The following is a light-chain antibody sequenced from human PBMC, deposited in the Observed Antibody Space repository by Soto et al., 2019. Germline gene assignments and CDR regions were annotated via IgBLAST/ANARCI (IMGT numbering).Light chain of an antibody. CDR2: GAS. CDR3: QQYNNWPPGVT. CDR1: QSVSSN. V-gene: IGKV3-15*01. Sequence: EIVMTQSPATLSVSPGERATLSCRASQSVSSNLAWYQQKPGQAPRLLIYGASTRATGIPARFSGSGSGTEFTLTISSLQSEDFAVYYCQQYNNWPPGVTFGRGTKVDIK. J-gene: IGKJ3*01.